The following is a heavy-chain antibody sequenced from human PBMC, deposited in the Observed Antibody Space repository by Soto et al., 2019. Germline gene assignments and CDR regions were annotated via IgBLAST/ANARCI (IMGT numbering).Heavy chain of an antibody. D-gene: IGHD3-22*01. CDR2: IIPIFGTA. CDR3: ARDLGRMDDYDSSGPNDAFDI. V-gene: IGHV1-69*13. CDR1: GGTFSSYA. J-gene: IGHJ3*02. Sequence: GASVKVSCKASGGTFSSYAISWVRQAPGQGLEWMGGIIPIFGTANYAQKFQGRVTITADESTSTAYMELSSLRSEDTAVYYCARDLGRMDDYDSSGPNDAFDIWGQGTMVTVSS.